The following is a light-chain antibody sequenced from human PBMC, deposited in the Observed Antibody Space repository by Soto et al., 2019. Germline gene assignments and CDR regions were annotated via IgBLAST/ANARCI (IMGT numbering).Light chain of an antibody. V-gene: IGKV1-5*03. Sequence: DIQMTQSPSTLSASVGDRVTITCRASQSISTWLAWYQQKPGKAPKLLIYKASSLESGVPSRFSGSGSGTEFTLTISSLQPDDFATYYCQQYINRWTFGQGTMVEIK. CDR3: QQYINRWT. CDR2: KAS. J-gene: IGKJ1*01. CDR1: QSISTW.